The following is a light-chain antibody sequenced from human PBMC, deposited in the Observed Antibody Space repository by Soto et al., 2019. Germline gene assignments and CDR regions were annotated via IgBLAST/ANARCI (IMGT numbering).Light chain of an antibody. CDR2: KTS. J-gene: IGKJ1*01. V-gene: IGKV1-5*03. CDR3: QQYINSFRT. CDR1: QSIGDW. Sequence: DIQMTQSPSTLSASVGDRVTITCRASQSIGDWLAWYQQKPGTAPNLLIYKTSTLDSGVPLRFSGSGSGTDFTLTISSLEPDDFATYYCQQYINSFRTFGQGTKVEIK.